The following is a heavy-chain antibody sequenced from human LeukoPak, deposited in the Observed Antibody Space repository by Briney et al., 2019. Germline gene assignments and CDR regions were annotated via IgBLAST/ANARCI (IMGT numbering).Heavy chain of an antibody. Sequence: SQTLSLTCAISGDSVSSNSAAWNWIRQSPSRGLEWLGRTYYRSKWHNDYAVSVKSRIIINPDTSENQFSLQLSSVTPEDTAVYYCAKDFQYYYYMDVWGKGTTVTVSS. V-gene: IGHV6-1*01. CDR3: AKDFQYYYYMDV. CDR2: TYYRSKWHN. J-gene: IGHJ6*03. CDR1: GDSVSSNSAA.